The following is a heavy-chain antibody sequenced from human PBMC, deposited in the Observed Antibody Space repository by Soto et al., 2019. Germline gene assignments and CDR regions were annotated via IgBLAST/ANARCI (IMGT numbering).Heavy chain of an antibody. J-gene: IGHJ4*02. Sequence: QVQLVQSGAEVKKPGASVKVSCKASGYTFTGYYMHWVRQAPGQGLEWMGWINPNSGGTNYAQKFQGGVTMTRDTSLRLSDMEGSRVSCDDTAVNYCAVMGSDGGRGGLIIDDFWGQGTLVTVSA. V-gene: IGHV1-2*02. CDR1: GYTFTGYY. CDR2: INPNSGGT. D-gene: IGHD3-10*01. CDR3: AVMGSDGGRGGLIIDDF.